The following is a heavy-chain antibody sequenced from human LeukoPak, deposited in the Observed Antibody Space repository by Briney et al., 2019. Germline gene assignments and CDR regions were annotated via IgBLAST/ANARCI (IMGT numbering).Heavy chain of an antibody. Sequence: SSETLSLTCTVSGGSITGYYWSWIRQPPGKGLEWIGYIYYSGSTNYNPSLKSRVTISVDTSKNQFSLKLSSVTAADTAVYYCARDNWNYGSSMDVWGQGTTVTVSS. CDR1: GGSITGYY. CDR2: IYYSGST. D-gene: IGHD1-7*01. CDR3: ARDNWNYGSSMDV. V-gene: IGHV4-59*01. J-gene: IGHJ6*02.